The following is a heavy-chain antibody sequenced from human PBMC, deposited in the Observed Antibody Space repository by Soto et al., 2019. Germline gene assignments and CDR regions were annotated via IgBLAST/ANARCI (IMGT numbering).Heavy chain of an antibody. CDR2: ISYDGSNK. J-gene: IGHJ4*02. D-gene: IGHD6-13*01. Sequence: QVQLVESGGGVVQPGRSLRLSCAASGFTFSSYGMHWVRQAPGKGLEWVAVISYDGSNKYYADSVKGRFTISRDNSKDTLYLQMNSLRAEDTAVYYCAKGSIAAAALDYWGQGTLVTVSS. V-gene: IGHV3-30*18. CDR1: GFTFSSYG. CDR3: AKGSIAAAALDY.